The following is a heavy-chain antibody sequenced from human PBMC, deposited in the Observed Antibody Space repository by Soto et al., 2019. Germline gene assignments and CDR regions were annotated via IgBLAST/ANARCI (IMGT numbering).Heavy chain of an antibody. J-gene: IGHJ4*02. CDR3: ARDSDYIIDY. D-gene: IGHD4-17*01. Sequence: SVKVSCKASGYTFTGYYMHWVRQAPGQGLEWMGWISPNNGSTNFARKLQGRVTLTTDTSTSTAYMELRSLRSHDTAVYYCARDSDYIIDYWGQGTQLTVSS. CDR2: ISPNNGST. CDR1: GYTFTGYY. V-gene: IGHV1-18*04.